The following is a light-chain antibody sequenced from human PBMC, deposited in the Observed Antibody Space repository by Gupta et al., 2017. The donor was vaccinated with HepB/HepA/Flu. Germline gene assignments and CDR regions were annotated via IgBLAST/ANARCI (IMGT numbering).Light chain of an antibody. CDR2: GKN. V-gene: IGLV3-19*01. CDR1: SLRSYY. J-gene: IGLJ1*01. CDR3: YSRENRGNNLYV. Sequence: SSELTQDPAVSVALGQTVRITCQGDSLRSYYASWYQQKPGQAPVLIIYGKNNRHSGTPDRVSCSSSGTTASFTITIAQAEEEADYYYYSRENRGNNLYVFGTGTKVTVL.